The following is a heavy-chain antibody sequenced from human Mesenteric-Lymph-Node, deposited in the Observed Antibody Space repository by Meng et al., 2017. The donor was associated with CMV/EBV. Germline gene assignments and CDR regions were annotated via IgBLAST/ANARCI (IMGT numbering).Heavy chain of an antibody. CDR3: ARSPNWNYEDY. CDR2: IYDTGST. Sequence: SETLSLTCTVSGGSISNYYWSWIRQPPGKGLEWIGYIYDTGSTNYNPSLKSRVTISVDTSKNQFSLKLSSVTAADTAVYYCARSPNWNYEDYWGQGTLVTVSS. V-gene: IGHV4-59*12. CDR1: GGSISNYY. D-gene: IGHD1-7*01. J-gene: IGHJ4*02.